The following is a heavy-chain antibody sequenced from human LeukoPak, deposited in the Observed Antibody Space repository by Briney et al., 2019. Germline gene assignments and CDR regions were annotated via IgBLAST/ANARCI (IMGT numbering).Heavy chain of an antibody. D-gene: IGHD6-19*01. CDR2: ISYDGSNK. CDR3: ARDMVTIAVAGTGESQFDY. V-gene: IGHV3-30*04. J-gene: IGHJ4*02. CDR1: GFTFSSYA. Sequence: GGSLRLSCAASGFTFSSYAMHWVRQAPGKGLEWVAVISYDGSNKYYADSVKGRFTISRDNSKNTLYLQKNSLRAEDTAVYYCARDMVTIAVAGTGESQFDYWGQGTLVTVSS.